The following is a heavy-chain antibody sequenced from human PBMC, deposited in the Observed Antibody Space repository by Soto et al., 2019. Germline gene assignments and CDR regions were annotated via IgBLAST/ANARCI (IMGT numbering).Heavy chain of an antibody. J-gene: IGHJ5*02. CDR1: GFTFSTYA. Sequence: VGSLRLSCAASGFTFSTYAMTWVRQAPGKGLEWVSSISGSGGDTFYAESVKGRFTISRDNSKNTLFLRMSSLTAEDTALYYCAKDRPRDYSVAAPKGDWFDPWGQGTLVPVSS. V-gene: IGHV3-23*01. CDR3: AKDRPRDYSVAAPKGDWFDP. D-gene: IGHD6-13*01. CDR2: ISGSGGDT.